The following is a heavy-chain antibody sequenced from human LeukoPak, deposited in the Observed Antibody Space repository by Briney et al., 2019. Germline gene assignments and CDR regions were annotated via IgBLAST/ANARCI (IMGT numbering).Heavy chain of an antibody. CDR1: GFTFSTYG. Sequence: GGSLRLSCAASGFTFSTYGMHWVRQAPGKGLEWVAAVWYDGSNKYYADSVKGRFTISGDNSKNTLYLQMNSLRADDAAVYYCARIPWVGELLGGDYWGQGTLVTVSS. D-gene: IGHD3-10*01. V-gene: IGHV3-33*01. CDR3: ARIPWVGELLGGDY. CDR2: VWYDGSNK. J-gene: IGHJ4*02.